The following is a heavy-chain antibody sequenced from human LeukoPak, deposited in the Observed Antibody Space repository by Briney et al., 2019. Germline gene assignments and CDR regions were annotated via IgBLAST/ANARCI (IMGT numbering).Heavy chain of an antibody. CDR1: GYTFTGYY. V-gene: IGHV1-2*02. CDR2: INPNSDGT. D-gene: IGHD3-22*01. CDR3: ARGTYYYDSSGYYYVDY. Sequence: ASVKVSCKASGYTFTGYYIHWVRQAPGQGLEWLAWINPNSDGTGYAQKFQGRVTMTRDTSISTAYMELSRLRYDDTAVYYCARGTYYYDSSGYYYVDYWGQGTLVTVSS. J-gene: IGHJ4*02.